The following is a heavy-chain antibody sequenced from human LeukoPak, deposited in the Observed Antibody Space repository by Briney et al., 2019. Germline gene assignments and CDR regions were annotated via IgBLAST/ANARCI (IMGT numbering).Heavy chain of an antibody. CDR3: ARDRRDMVRGINIVRQYHYYYYMDV. Sequence: SETLSLTCTVSGGSMSSNSYYWSWIRQPAGKGLEWIGRIYTSGSTNYNPPLKSRVTISVDTSKNQFSLKLSSVTAADTAVYYCARDRRDMVRGINIVRQYHYYYYMDVWGKGTTVTVSS. J-gene: IGHJ6*03. CDR2: IYTSGST. CDR1: GGSMSSNSYY. V-gene: IGHV4-61*02. D-gene: IGHD3-10*01.